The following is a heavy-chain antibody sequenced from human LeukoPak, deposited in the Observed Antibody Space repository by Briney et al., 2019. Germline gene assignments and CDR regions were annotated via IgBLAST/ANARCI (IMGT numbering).Heavy chain of an antibody. Sequence: PGGSLRLSCAASGFTFSSYEMNWVRQAPGKGLEWVSYISSSGSTIYYADSVKGRFTISRDNAKNSLYLQMNSLRAEDTAVYYCARDTMVRGADYWGQGTLVTVSS. CDR2: ISSSGSTI. J-gene: IGHJ4*02. CDR3: ARDTMVRGADY. D-gene: IGHD3-10*01. V-gene: IGHV3-48*03. CDR1: GFTFSSYE.